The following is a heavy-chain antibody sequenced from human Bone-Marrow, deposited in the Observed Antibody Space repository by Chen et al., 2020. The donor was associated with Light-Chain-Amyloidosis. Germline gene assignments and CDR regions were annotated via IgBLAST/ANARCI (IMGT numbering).Heavy chain of an antibody. CDR3: ARNYYDSSGYWFDY. CDR2: IYTSGST. D-gene: IGHD3-22*01. V-gene: IGHV4-4*07. J-gene: IGHJ4*02. CDR1: GGSISSYY. Sequence: QVQLQESGPGLVKPSETLFLTCTVSGGSISSYYWSWIRQPAGKGLEWIGRIYTSGSTNYNPSLKSRVTMSVDTSKNQFSLKLSSVTAADTAVYYCARNYYDSSGYWFDYWGQGTLVTVSS.